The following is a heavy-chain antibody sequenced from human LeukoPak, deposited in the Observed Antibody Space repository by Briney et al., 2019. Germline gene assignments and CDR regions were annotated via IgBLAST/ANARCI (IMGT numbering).Heavy chain of an antibody. CDR2: ISGSGGST. CDR1: GFTFSSYA. CDR3: AKSRGSSSWYYSFDY. Sequence: GGSLRLSCAASGFTFSSYAMSWVRQAPGKGSEWVSAISGSGGSTYYADSVKGRFTISRDNSKNTLYLQMNSLRAEDTAVYYCAKSRGSSSWYYSFDYWGQGTLVTVSS. J-gene: IGHJ4*02. V-gene: IGHV3-23*01. D-gene: IGHD6-13*01.